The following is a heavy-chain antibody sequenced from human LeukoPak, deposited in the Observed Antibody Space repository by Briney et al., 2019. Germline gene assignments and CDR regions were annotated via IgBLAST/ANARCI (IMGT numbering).Heavy chain of an antibody. J-gene: IGHJ4*02. CDR3: ARDARFLEWLFLFDY. Sequence: GESLKISCKASGYTFTGYYMHWVRQAPGQGLEWMGWINPNSGGTNYAQKFQGRVTMTRDTSISTAYMELSRLRSDDTAVYYCARDARFLEWLFLFDYWGQGTLVTVSS. CDR2: INPNSGGT. D-gene: IGHD3-3*01. V-gene: IGHV1-2*02. CDR1: GYTFTGYY.